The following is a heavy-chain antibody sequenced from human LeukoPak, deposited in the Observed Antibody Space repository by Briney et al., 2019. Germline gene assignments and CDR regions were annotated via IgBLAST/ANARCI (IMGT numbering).Heavy chain of an antibody. CDR1: GFTFDDYA. V-gene: IGHV3-9*01. Sequence: PGGSLRLSCAASGFTFDDYAIHWVRQAPGKGLEWVSGISWNSNRKVYADSVKGRFTISRDNAKNSLYLQMNSLTAEDTALYYCAKDSTDSLYYYGMDVWGQGTTVTVSS. CDR2: ISWNSNRK. D-gene: IGHD2-15*01. J-gene: IGHJ6*02. CDR3: AKDSTDSLYYYGMDV.